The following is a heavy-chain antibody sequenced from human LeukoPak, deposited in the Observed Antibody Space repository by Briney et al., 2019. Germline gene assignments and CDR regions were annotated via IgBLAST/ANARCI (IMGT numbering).Heavy chain of an antibody. V-gene: IGHV4-59*01. CDR3: ARTGYSSDYYGMDV. J-gene: IGHJ6*02. CDR1: GGSISGSY. Sequence: SETLSLTCTVSGGSISGSYWSWIRQPPGKGLEWIGYVYYRGNTNYNPSLKSRVTISVDMSKNQFSLKLRSVTAADTAVYYCARTGYSSDYYGMDVWGQGTTVTVSS. CDR2: VYYRGNT. D-gene: IGHD6-25*01.